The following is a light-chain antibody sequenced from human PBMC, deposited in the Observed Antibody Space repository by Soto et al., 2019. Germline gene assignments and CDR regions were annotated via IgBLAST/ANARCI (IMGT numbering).Light chain of an antibody. Sequence: QSVLTQPPSVSAAPGQKVTISCSGNSSNIGSNDVSRYQQLPGKAPKLLIYENSQRPSGIPDRFSGSKSGTSATLGITGPQTGDEADYYCGTWDSSLIALFGTGTKVTVL. V-gene: IGLV1-51*02. CDR1: SSNIGSND. J-gene: IGLJ1*01. CDR2: ENS. CDR3: GTWDSSLIAL.